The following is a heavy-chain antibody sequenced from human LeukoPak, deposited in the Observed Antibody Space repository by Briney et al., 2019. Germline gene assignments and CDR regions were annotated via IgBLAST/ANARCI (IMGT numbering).Heavy chain of an antibody. CDR3: ASQTRSGYSCGPFDY. V-gene: IGHV1-69*01. Sequence: SVKVSCKASGGTFSSYAISWVRQAPGQGLEWMGGIIPIFGTANYAQKFQGRVTITADESTSTAYMELSSLRSEDTAVYYCASQTRSGYSCGPFDYWGQGTLVTVSS. CDR1: GGTFSSYA. D-gene: IGHD5-18*01. CDR2: IIPIFGTA. J-gene: IGHJ4*02.